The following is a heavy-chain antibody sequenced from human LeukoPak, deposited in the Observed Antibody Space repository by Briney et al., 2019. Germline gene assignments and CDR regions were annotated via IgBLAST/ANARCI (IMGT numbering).Heavy chain of an antibody. Sequence: PSETLSLTCAVYGGSFSGYYWSWIRQPPGKGLEWIGEINHSGSTNYNPSLKSRVTISVDTSKNQFSLKLSSVTAADTAVHYCARGLDDYIWGSYRYTRTIPFDYWGQGTLVTVSS. CDR2: INHSGST. D-gene: IGHD3-16*02. J-gene: IGHJ4*02. CDR3: ARGLDDYIWGSYRYTRTIPFDY. CDR1: GGSFSGYY. V-gene: IGHV4-34*01.